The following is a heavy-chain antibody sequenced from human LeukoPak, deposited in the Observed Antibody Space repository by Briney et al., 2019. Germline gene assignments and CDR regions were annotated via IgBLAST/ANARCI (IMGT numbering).Heavy chain of an antibody. CDR3: AKGRGYCTGGSCYSAY. CDR1: GFTFSNYA. CDR2: ISGSDGST. V-gene: IGHV3-23*01. Sequence: PGGSLRLSCTASGFTFSNYAMSWVRQAPGKGLEWVSTISGSDGSTYYADSVKGRFTIFRDNSKNTLYLQMNSLRVEDTAIYYCAKGRGYCTGGSCYSAYWGQGTLVTVSS. J-gene: IGHJ4*02. D-gene: IGHD2-15*01.